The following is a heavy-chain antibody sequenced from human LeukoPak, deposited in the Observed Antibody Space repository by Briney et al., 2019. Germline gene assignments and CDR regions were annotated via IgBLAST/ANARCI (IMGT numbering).Heavy chain of an antibody. V-gene: IGHV3-20*04. J-gene: IGHJ4*02. CDR2: INWNGGST. CDR1: GFTFSSYA. Sequence: GGSLRLSCAASGFTFSSYAMSWVRQAPGKGLEWVSGINWNGGSTGYADSVKGRFTISRDIAKNSLYLQMNSLRAEDTALYYCARGNSSGWYWIGYWGQGTLVTVSS. CDR3: ARGNSSGWYWIGY. D-gene: IGHD6-19*01.